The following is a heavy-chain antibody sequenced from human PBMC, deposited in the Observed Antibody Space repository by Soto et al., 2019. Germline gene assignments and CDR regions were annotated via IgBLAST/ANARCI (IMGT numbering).Heavy chain of an antibody. CDR2: IYHSGST. V-gene: IGHV4-38-2*02. J-gene: IGHJ6*02. CDR3: ARDSGIYCSGGSCYSGCYYGMDV. Sequence: SETLSLTCAVSGYSISSGYYWGWIRQPPGKGLEWIGSIYHSGSTYYNPSLKSRVTISVDTSKNQFSLKLSSVTAADTAVYYCARDSGIYCSGGSCYSGCYYGMDVWGQGTTVTVSS. CDR1: GYSISSGYY. D-gene: IGHD2-15*01.